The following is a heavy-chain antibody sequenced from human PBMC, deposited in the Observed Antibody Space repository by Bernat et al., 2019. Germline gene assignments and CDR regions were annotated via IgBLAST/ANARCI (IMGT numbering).Heavy chain of an antibody. J-gene: IGHJ6*02. CDR2: VSYDGRNK. CDR1: GFTFSDYS. Sequence: VQLVVSGGGVVQPGRSLRLSCVASGFTFSDYSLHWVRQAPGKWLEWVSVVSYDGRNKYYADSLQSRFIISRDDSENTLYLQMDSLKSEDTAVYYCVRDGAALYYYHGMDGWGRGTTVTVSS. D-gene: IGHD6-25*01. V-gene: IGHV3-30*04. CDR3: VRDGAALYYYHGMDG.